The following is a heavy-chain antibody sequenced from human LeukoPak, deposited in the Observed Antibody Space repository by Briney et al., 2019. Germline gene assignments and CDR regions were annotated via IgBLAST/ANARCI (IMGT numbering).Heavy chain of an antibody. CDR3: ARDIQLWYPDAFDI. D-gene: IGHD5-18*01. Sequence: PGRSLPLSCAAPGFTFSSYAMHWVRQAPGKGLEWVAVISYDGSNKYYADSVKGRFTISRDNSKNTLYLQMNSLRAEDTAVYYCARDIQLWYPDAFDIWGQGTMVTVSS. V-gene: IGHV3-30-3*01. J-gene: IGHJ3*02. CDR2: ISYDGSNK. CDR1: GFTFSSYA.